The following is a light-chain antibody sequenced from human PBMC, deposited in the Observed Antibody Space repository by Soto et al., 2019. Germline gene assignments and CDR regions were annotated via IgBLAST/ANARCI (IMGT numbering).Light chain of an antibody. Sequence: RVTQSPSSVSASVGDRVTITCQTSKDISSSVAWYQQKPGKAPNLLIFSASALHRGVPPRFSGSGSWTAISLTVSSLQPEDFAIYYCPQSYCSPWTVGQGTRVESK. CDR3: PQSYCSPWT. V-gene: IGKV1D-12*01. CDR1: KDISSS. CDR2: SAS. J-gene: IGKJ1*01.